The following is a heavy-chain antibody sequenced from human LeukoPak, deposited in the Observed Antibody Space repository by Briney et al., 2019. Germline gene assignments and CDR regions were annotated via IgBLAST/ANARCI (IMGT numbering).Heavy chain of an antibody. V-gene: IGHV4-39*07. CDR3: ARDRVNIRNYYYYYMDV. CDR1: GGSISGSSYY. CDR2: IYYSGST. D-gene: IGHD1-14*01. Sequence: SETLSLTCTVSGGSISGSSYYWGWIRQPPGKGLEWIGSIYYSGSTYYNPSLKSRVTISVDTSKNQFSLKLSSVTAADTAVYYCARDRVNIRNYYYYYMDVWGKGTTVTVSS. J-gene: IGHJ6*03.